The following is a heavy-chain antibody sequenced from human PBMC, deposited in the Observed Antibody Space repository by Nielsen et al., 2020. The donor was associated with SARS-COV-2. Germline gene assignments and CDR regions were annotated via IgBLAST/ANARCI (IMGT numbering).Heavy chain of an antibody. J-gene: IGHJ4*02. D-gene: IGHD3-10*01. CDR1: GFTPGNYA. V-gene: IGHV3-23*01. Sequence: GESLKISCAASGFTPGNYAMSWVRQAPGKGLEWVAATSGRDAATFYTDSVKGRFTISRDNAKNSLYLQMNSLRAEDTAVYYCARDLYYYGPLDYWGQGTLVTVSS. CDR3: ARDLYYYGPLDY. CDR2: TSGRDAAT.